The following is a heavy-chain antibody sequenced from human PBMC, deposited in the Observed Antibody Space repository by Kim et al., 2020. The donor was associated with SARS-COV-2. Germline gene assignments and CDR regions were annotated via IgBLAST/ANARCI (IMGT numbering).Heavy chain of an antibody. V-gene: IGHV3-30*13. D-gene: IGHD1-26*01. J-gene: IGHJ4*02. Sequence: AGHVMGLFSMSRYNSKNSLYLQMTSLRAEDTAVYYCARGRGGSSLWGFDYWGQGTLVTVSS. CDR3: ARGRGGSSLWGFDY.